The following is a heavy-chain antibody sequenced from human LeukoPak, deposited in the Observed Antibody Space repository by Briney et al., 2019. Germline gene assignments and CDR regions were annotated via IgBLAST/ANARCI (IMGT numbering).Heavy chain of an antibody. V-gene: IGHV4-34*01. CDR2: INHSGST. Sequence: AETLSLTCAVYGGSFSGYYWSWIRQPPGKVLEWIGEINHSGSTNYNPSLKSRVTISVDTSKNQFSLKLSSVTAADTAVYYCASSTVTSRDTDYWGQGTLVTVSS. D-gene: IGHD4-17*01. J-gene: IGHJ4*02. CDR1: GGSFSGYY. CDR3: ASSTVTSRDTDY.